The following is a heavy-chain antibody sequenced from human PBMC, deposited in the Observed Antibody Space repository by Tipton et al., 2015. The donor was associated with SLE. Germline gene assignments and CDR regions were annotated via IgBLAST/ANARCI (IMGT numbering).Heavy chain of an antibody. CDR2: ISGSSGYI. V-gene: IGHV3-21*03. J-gene: IGHJ5*02. Sequence: SLRLSCAASGFTFADYTMHWIRQPPGKGLEWVSSISGSSGYIFYADSVKGRFTVSRDNAENSLFLQMSSLRVEDTAVYYCARDQDSAFWSSFGWFDPWGQGTRVTVSS. CDR3: ARDQDSAFWSSFGWFDP. CDR1: GFTFADYT. D-gene: IGHD3-3*01.